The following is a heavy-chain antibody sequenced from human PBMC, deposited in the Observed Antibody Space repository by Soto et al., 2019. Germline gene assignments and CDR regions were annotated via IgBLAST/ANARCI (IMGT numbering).Heavy chain of an antibody. CDR1: GGSISSSSYY. J-gene: IGHJ5*02. CDR2: IYYSGST. Sequence: SETLSLTCTVSGGSISSSSYYWGWIRQPPGKGLEWIGSIYYSGSTYYNPSLKSRVTISVDTSKNQFYLKLSSVTAADTAVYYCAGHYVLLWFGELWVPGEAPPNNGPNWFDPWGQGTLVTVSS. V-gene: IGHV4-39*01. CDR3: AGHYVLLWFGELWVPGEAPPNNGPNWFDP. D-gene: IGHD3-10*01.